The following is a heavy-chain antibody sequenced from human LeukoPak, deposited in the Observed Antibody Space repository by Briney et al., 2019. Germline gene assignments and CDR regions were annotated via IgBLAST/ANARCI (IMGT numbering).Heavy chain of an antibody. Sequence: GGSLRLSCAASGFTFSSYAMSWVRQAPGKGLEWVSDISGRGGTTYYADSVKGRFTISRDNSKHTLYLQMNSLRAEDTAVYYCAKGSVQLWSHFDYWGQGTLVTVSS. CDR2: ISGRGGTT. CDR1: GFTFSSYA. D-gene: IGHD5-18*01. CDR3: AKGSVQLWSHFDY. J-gene: IGHJ4*02. V-gene: IGHV3-23*01.